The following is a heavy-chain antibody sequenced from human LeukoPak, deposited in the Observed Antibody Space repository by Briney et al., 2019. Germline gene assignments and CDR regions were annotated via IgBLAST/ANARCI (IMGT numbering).Heavy chain of an antibody. CDR1: GYTFTCYY. J-gene: IGHJ5*02. V-gene: IGHV1-2*02. Sequence: GASVKVSCKASGYTFTCYYMHWVRQAPGQGLEWMGWINPNSGGTNYAQKFQGRVTMTRDTSISTAYMELSRLRSDDTAVYYCARSPQYSSSWYWFDPWGQGTLVTVSS. CDR3: ARSPQYSSSWYWFDP. D-gene: IGHD6-13*01. CDR2: INPNSGGT.